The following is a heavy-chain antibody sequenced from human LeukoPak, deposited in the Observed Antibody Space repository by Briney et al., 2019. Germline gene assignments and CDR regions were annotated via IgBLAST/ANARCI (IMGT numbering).Heavy chain of an antibody. CDR2: ISGSGGST. CDR1: GFTFRSYA. J-gene: IGHJ5*02. D-gene: IGHD2-2*01. Sequence: GGSLRLSCAASGFTFRSYAMSWVRQPPGKGLEWVSAISGSGGSTYYADSVKGRFNISRDNSKNTPYLQMNSLRAEDTAVYYCAKDPVVPEQNWFDPWGQGTLVTVSS. V-gene: IGHV3-23*01. CDR3: AKDPVVPEQNWFDP.